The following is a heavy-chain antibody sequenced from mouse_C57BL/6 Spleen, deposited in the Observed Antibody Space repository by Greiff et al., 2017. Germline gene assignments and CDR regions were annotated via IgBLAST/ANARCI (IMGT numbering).Heavy chain of an antibody. CDR3: ARPSSGYDYAMDY. J-gene: IGHJ4*01. CDR2: IDPSDSET. CDR1: GYTFTRYW. Sequence: QVQLQQPGAELVRPGSSVKLSCKASGYTFTRYWMHWVKQRPIQGLEWIGNIDPSDSETHYNQKFKDKATLTVDKSSSTAYMQLSILTSEDSAVYYCARPSSGYDYAMDYWGQGTSVTVSS. V-gene: IGHV1-52*01. D-gene: IGHD3-2*02.